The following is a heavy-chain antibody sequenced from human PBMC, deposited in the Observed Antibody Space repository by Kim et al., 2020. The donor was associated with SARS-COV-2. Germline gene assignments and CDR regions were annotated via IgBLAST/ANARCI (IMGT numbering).Heavy chain of an antibody. CDR2: INPSGGST. D-gene: IGHD6-19*01. CDR1: GYTFTSYY. Sequence: ASVKVSCKASGYTFTSYYMHWVRQAPGQGLEWMGIINPSGGSTSYAQKFQGRVTMTRDTSTSTVYMELSSMRSEDTAVYYCARDSGIAVAGPGGNDYWGQGTLVTVSS. J-gene: IGHJ4*02. V-gene: IGHV1-46*01. CDR3: ARDSGIAVAGPGGNDY.